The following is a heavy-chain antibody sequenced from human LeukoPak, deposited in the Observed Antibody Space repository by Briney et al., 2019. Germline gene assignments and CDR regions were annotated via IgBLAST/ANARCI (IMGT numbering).Heavy chain of an antibody. D-gene: IGHD3-3*01. J-gene: IGHJ4*02. Sequence: GGSLRLSCAASGFIFSSNYMSWVRQAPGKGLEWVSILYSGGNTYYADSVKGRFIISRDNSNNTLYLQINSLRTEDTAVYYCARVGITLFGVVILWGQGTLVTVSS. V-gene: IGHV3-53*01. CDR1: GFIFSSNY. CDR2: LYSGGNT. CDR3: ARVGITLFGVVIL.